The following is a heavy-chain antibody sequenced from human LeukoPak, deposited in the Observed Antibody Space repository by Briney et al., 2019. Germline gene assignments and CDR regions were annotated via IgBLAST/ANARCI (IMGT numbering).Heavy chain of an antibody. CDR1: GYTFTSYG. J-gene: IGHJ4*02. CDR3: ARDRGGSGSYYKLPHY. Sequence: ASVKVSCKASGYTFTSYGISWVRQAPGQGLEWMGWISAYNGNTNYAQKLQGRVTMTTDTSTSTAYMELRSLRSDDTAVYYCARDRGGSGSYYKLPHYWGQGTLVTVSS. V-gene: IGHV1-18*01. CDR2: ISAYNGNT. D-gene: IGHD3-10*01.